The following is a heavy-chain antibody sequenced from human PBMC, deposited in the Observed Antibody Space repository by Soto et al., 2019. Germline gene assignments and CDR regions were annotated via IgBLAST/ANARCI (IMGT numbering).Heavy chain of an antibody. V-gene: IGHV3-30-3*01. CDR3: ARGYSSGQLGYFDY. D-gene: IGHD6-19*01. CDR1: GFTFSSYA. Sequence: QVQLVESGGGVVQPGRSLRLSCAASGFTFSSYAMHWVRQAPGKGLEWVAVISYDGSNKYYADSVKGRFTISRDNSKNTLYLQMNSLRAEDTAVYYCARGYSSGQLGYFDYWGQGTLVTVSS. J-gene: IGHJ4*02. CDR2: ISYDGSNK.